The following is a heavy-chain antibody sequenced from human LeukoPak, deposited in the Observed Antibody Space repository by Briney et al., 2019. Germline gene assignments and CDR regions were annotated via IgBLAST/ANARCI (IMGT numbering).Heavy chain of an antibody. CDR3: ARDHQPHY. CDR1: GFTVSSYA. Sequence: GGSLRLSCAASGFTVSSYAFQWVRQAPGKGLEWVAVIAYDGSNRYYADFVKGRFTISKDNSKNTLYLQMNSLRVDDTAVYYCARDHQPHYWGQGTLVTVSS. J-gene: IGHJ4*02. CDR2: IAYDGSNR. V-gene: IGHV3-30*04.